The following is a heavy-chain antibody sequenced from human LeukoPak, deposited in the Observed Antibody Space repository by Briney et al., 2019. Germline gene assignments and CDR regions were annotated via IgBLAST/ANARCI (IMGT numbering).Heavy chain of an antibody. D-gene: IGHD1-7*01. CDR1: GFTFSSYG. V-gene: IGHV3-33*06. Sequence: GRSLRLSCAASGFTFSSYGMHWVRQAPGKGLEWVAVIWYDGSNKYYADSVKGRFTISRDNSKNTLYLQMNSLRAEDTAVYYCAKVGTGTTADYWGQGTLVTVSS. CDR2: IWYDGSNK. J-gene: IGHJ4*02. CDR3: AKVGTGTTADY.